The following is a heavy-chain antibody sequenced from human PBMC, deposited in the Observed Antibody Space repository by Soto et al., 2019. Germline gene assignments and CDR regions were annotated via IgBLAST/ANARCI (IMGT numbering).Heavy chain of an antibody. CDR3: ARGSTDSYPGSRIFDF. Sequence: LRLSCVASGLTFGSRAMSWVRQAPGEGLQWVSTITDTGGDAKYADFVRGRFVISRDNSKKTLYLQMTSLTAEDSAMYFCARGSTDSYPGSRIFDFWGRGTLVTVSS. CDR1: GLTFGSRA. V-gene: IGHV3-23*01. CDR2: ITDTGGDA. D-gene: IGHD3-10*01. J-gene: IGHJ4*02.